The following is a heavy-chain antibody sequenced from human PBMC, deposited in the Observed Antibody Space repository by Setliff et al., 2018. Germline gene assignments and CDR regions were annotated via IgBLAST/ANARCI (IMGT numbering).Heavy chain of an antibody. CDR1: GYSISSAYY. CDR2: IWHDGGNK. V-gene: IGHV3-33*08. CDR3: ARTCSGSGCYAGLES. D-gene: IGHD2-15*01. Sequence: PSETLSLTCAVSGYSISSAYYWGWIRQTPGKGLEWVAVIWHDGGNKYHADSVKGRFTTSRDNSKNTLYLQMNSLRPEDTAVYYCARTCSGSGCYAGLESWGQGTPVTVSS. J-gene: IGHJ4*02.